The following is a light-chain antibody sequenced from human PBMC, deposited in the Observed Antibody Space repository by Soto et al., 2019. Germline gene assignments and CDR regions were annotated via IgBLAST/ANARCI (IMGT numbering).Light chain of an antibody. V-gene: IGLV2-14*01. Sequence: QSALTQPASVSGSPGQSITISCTGSRSDVGNYKYVSWYQQHPGKAPKLLIYEVSNRPSGVSNRFSGSKSGNTASLTISGLQAEDEADYYCSSYTDYTTTVFGTETKLTVL. CDR1: RSDVGNYKY. CDR3: SSYTDYTTTV. J-gene: IGLJ1*01. CDR2: EVS.